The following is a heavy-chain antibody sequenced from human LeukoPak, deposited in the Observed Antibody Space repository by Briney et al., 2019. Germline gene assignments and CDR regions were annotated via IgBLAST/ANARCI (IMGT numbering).Heavy chain of an antibody. J-gene: IGHJ4*02. V-gene: IGHV1-69*04. D-gene: IGHD1-7*01. CDR3: ASSALPNWNYGNAYGILFDY. CDR1: GGTFSSYA. CDR2: IIPILGIA. Sequence: GASVKVSCKASGGTFSSYAISWVRQAPGQGLEWMGRIIPILGIANYAQKFQGRVTITADKSTSTAYMELSSLRSEDTAVYYCASSALPNWNYGNAYGILFDYWGQGTLVTVSS.